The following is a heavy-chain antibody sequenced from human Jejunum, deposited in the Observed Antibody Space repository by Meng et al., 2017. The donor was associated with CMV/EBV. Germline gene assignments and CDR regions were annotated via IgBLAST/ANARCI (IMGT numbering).Heavy chain of an antibody. CDR2: IRGKAHSYAT. CDR1: TFSGSA. V-gene: IGHV3-73*01. CDR3: PLSTSSNYGSLFSS. Sequence: TFSGSAMHWVRQASGNGLEWVGRIRGKAHSYATAYAASVKGRFTISKNDSKNTTYLQLNRLKTEDTAFYSCPLSTSSNYGSLFSSWGQATRVTVSS. J-gene: IGHJ1*01. D-gene: IGHD4-11*01.